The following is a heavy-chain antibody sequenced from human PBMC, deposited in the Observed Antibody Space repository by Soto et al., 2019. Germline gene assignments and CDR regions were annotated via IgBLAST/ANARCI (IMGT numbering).Heavy chain of an antibody. CDR2: IIPLFSTA. Sequence: QVQLVQSGAEVRKPGSSVKVSCKASGGTFSNYALSWVRQAPGQGLEWMGGIIPLFSTANYAQNFQGTAKIVAAESTGTAYMELSSLRPEDTAVYYCAGASVDTAIITVAYFYCHYGMDVWGQGTTVTVAS. D-gene: IGHD5-18*01. CDR1: GGTFSNYA. J-gene: IGHJ6*02. CDR3: AGASVDTAIITVAYFYCHYGMDV. V-gene: IGHV1-69*01.